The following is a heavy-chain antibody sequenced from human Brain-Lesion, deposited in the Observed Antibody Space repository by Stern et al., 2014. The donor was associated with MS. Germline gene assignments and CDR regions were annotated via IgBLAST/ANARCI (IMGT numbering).Heavy chain of an antibody. CDR2: VSYDGSNK. D-gene: IGHD2/OR15-2a*01. CDR3: AKDRQYLTYFFDH. V-gene: IGHV3-30*18. CDR1: GFTFGSCA. Sequence: VQLVESGGGVVQPGRPLRLSCVASGFTFGSCAMHWVRQAPGNGLEWGAGVSYDGSNKYYADSVKGRFTISRDNSQNTLYMQMSSLRPEDTAVYYCAKDRQYLTYFFDHWGQGSLVTVSS. J-gene: IGHJ5*02.